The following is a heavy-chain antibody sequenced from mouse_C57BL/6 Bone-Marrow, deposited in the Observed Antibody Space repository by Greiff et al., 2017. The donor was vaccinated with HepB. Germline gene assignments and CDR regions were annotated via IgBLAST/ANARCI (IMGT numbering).Heavy chain of an antibody. J-gene: IGHJ3*01. V-gene: IGHV1-54*01. CDR2: INPGSGGT. CDR3: ARGDYYSKGAWFAY. D-gene: IGHD2-5*01. Sequence: QVQLQQSGAELVRPGTSVKVSCKASGYAFTNYLIEWVKQRPGQGLEWIGVINPGSGGTNYNEKFKGKATLTADESSSTAYMQLSSLTSEDSAVYFCARGDYYSKGAWFAYWGQGTLVTVSA. CDR1: GYAFTNYL.